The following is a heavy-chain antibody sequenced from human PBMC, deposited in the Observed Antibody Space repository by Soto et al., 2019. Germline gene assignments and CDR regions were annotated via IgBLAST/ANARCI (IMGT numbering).Heavy chain of an antibody. CDR3: ARIGYSSGYQGSYYFDY. CDR1: GVSFSGYY. J-gene: IGHJ4*02. CDR2: INHSGST. Sequence: SETLSLTCAVYGVSFSGYYWSWIRQPPGKGLEWIGEINHSGSTNYNPSLKSRVTISVDTSKNQFSLKLSSVTAADTAVYYCARIGYSSGYQGSYYFDYWGQGTLVTVSS. D-gene: IGHD3-22*01. V-gene: IGHV4-34*01.